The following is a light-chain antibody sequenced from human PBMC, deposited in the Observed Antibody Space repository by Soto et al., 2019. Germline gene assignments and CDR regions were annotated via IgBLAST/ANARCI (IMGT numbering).Light chain of an antibody. Sequence: EIVLTQSPGTLSLSPGERATLSCRASQSVRSRYLAWYQQKPGRAPRLLIYGASNRATGIPDRFSGSGSGTDFTLIVSRLDPADFAVYFCQEYDTSPGTFGQGTKVEIK. V-gene: IGKV3-20*01. CDR1: QSVRSRY. CDR3: QEYDTSPGT. CDR2: GAS. J-gene: IGKJ1*01.